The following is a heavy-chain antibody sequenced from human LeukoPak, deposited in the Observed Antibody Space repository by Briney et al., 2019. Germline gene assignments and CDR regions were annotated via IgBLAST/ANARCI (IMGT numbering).Heavy chain of an antibody. CDR2: ISSSSSYI. J-gene: IGHJ5*02. Sequence: GGSLRLSCAASGFTFSSYSMNWVRQAPGKGLEWVSSISSSSSYIYYADSVKGRFTISRDNAKNSLYLQMNSLRAEDTAVYYCARGRIAARNNWFDPWGQGTLVTVSS. D-gene: IGHD6-6*01. CDR1: GFTFSSYS. CDR3: ARGRIAARNNWFDP. V-gene: IGHV3-21*01.